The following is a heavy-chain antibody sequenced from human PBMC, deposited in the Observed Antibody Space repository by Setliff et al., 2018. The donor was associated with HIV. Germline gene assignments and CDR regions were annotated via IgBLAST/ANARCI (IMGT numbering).Heavy chain of an antibody. CDR2: VLRGGSPT. V-gene: IGHV3-23*03. CDR3: ARALTIFGVVTQDYSFDY. Sequence: PGGSLRLSCAASGFSFSDHALSWVRRAPGMGLEWLSVVLRGGSPTYSADSVKGRFTISRDNANNSLYRQMNSLRDEDTAVYYCARALTIFGVVTQDYSFDYWGQGTLITASS. D-gene: IGHD3-3*01. J-gene: IGHJ4*02. CDR1: GFSFSDHA.